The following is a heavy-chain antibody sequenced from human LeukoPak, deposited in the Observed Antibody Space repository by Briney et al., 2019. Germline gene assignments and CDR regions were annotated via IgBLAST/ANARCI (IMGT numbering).Heavy chain of an antibody. CDR2: INHSGST. J-gene: IGHJ1*01. CDR3: ARGRWSGNSKWQFQH. CDR1: GGSFSGYY. Sequence: SETLSLTCAVYGGSFSGYYWSWIRQPPGKGLEWIGEINHSGSTNYNPSLKSRVTISVDTSKNQFSLKLSSVTAADTAVYYCARGRWSGNSKWQFQHWGQGTLVTVSS. D-gene: IGHD4-23*01. V-gene: IGHV4-34*01.